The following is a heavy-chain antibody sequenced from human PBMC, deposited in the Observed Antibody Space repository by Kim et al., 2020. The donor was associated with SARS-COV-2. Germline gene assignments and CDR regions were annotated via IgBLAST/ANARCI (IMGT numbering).Heavy chain of an antibody. J-gene: IGHJ5*02. D-gene: IGHD2-15*01. Sequence: DSVKGRFTITRDNSPNTLYLQMNSLRAEYTAVYYCAKCGASCYYKWFDPWGQGTLVTVSS. V-gene: IGHV3-23*01. CDR3: AKCGASCYYKWFDP.